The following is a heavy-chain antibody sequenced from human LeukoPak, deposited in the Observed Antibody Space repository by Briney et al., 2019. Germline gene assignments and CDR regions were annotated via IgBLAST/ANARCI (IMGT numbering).Heavy chain of an antibody. D-gene: IGHD3-22*01. CDR3: ARDGFYDSSGSPSVAFDI. CDR1: GLTVSSNY. Sequence: RGSLRLSCAASGLTVSSNYLCWGRQAPGKGLEWGSVIYGGGSTYYADSVKGRFTISRDTSKNTVYLQMNSLTAEDTAVYYCARDGFYDSSGSPSVAFDIWGQGTMVTVS. CDR2: IYGGGST. V-gene: IGHV3-53*01. J-gene: IGHJ3*02.